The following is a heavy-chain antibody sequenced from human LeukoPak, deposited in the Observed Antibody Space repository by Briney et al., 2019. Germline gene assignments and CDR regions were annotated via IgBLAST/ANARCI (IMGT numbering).Heavy chain of an antibody. V-gene: IGHV3-48*04. CDR3: ARSIAARGVDY. D-gene: IGHD6-6*01. CDR2: ISSSSSTI. Sequence: GGSLRLSCAASGFTFSSYSMNWVRQAPGKGLEWVSYISSSSSTIYYADSVKGRFTISRENAKNSLYLQMNSLRAEDTAVYYCARSIAARGVDYWGQGTPVTVSS. J-gene: IGHJ4*02. CDR1: GFTFSSYS.